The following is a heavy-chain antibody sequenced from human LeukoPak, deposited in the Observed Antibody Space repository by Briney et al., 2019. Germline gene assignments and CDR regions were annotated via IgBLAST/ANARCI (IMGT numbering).Heavy chain of an antibody. J-gene: IGHJ4*02. V-gene: IGHV3-30-3*01. CDR2: ISYDGSNK. Sequence: GRSLRLSCAASGFTLSTYAMHWVRQAPGKGLEWVAVISYDGSNKYYADSVKGRFTISRDNSRNTLYLQMNSLRAEDTAVYYCAVRDNDYWGQGTLVTVSS. CDR3: AVRDNDY. CDR1: GFTLSTYA. D-gene: IGHD3-3*01.